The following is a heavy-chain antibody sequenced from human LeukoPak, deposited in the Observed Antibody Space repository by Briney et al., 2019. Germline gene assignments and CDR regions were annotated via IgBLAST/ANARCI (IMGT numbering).Heavy chain of an antibody. Sequence: GGSLRLSCAASGFTFSSFDMNWVRQAPGKGLEWVSSISTSSRYIYYRDSVKGRFTISRDDAKNSLYLHMNSLRVEDTAVYYCARADCSGSTCYLRRSWFDPWGQGTLVTVSS. D-gene: IGHD2-2*01. CDR2: ISTSSRYI. V-gene: IGHV3-21*01. CDR3: ARADCSGSTCYLRRSWFDP. J-gene: IGHJ5*02. CDR1: GFTFSSFD.